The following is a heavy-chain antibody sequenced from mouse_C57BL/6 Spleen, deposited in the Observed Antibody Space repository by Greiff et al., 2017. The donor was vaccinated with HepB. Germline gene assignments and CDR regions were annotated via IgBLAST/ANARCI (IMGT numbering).Heavy chain of an antibody. CDR3: ARHEGYYDAMDY. Sequence: EVKLQESGGDLVKPGGSLKLSCAASGFTFSSYGMSWVRQTPDKRLEWVATISSGGSYTYYPDSVKGRFTISRYNAKNTLYRQMSSLKSEDTAMYYCARHEGYYDAMDYWGQGTSVTVSS. J-gene: IGHJ4*01. CDR1: GFTFSSYG. CDR2: ISSGGSYT. V-gene: IGHV5-6*01. D-gene: IGHD2-3*01.